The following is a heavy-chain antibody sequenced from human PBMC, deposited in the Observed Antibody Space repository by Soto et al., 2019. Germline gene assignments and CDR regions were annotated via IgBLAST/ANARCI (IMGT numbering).Heavy chain of an antibody. CDR3: ARESLAYCGGDCYSSPFDY. V-gene: IGHV4-31*03. CDR2: IHYSGSI. Sequence: QVQLQESGPGLVKPSQTLSLTCTVSGGSISSDDYYWSGIRQHPGKGLEWIGYIHYSGSIFYNPSLKGRVTTSVDTSKGQFSLKLSSVTAADTAVYYCARESLAYCGGDCYSSPFDYWGQGVRVTVSS. J-gene: IGHJ4*02. CDR1: GGSISSDDYY. D-gene: IGHD2-21*02.